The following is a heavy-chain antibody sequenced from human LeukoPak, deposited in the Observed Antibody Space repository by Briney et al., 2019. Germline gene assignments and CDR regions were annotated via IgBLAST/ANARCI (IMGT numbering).Heavy chain of an antibody. D-gene: IGHD3-3*01. Sequence: GSLRLSCAASGFTFSSYAMHWVRQAPCKGLEWVAVISYDASNKYYADSVKGRFTISRDNSKNTLYLQMNSLRAEDTAVYYCARDSIFGVVIPHPDYYYGMDVWGQGTTVTVSS. J-gene: IGHJ6*02. CDR2: ISYDASNK. V-gene: IGHV3-30-3*01. CDR1: GFTFSSYA. CDR3: ARDSIFGVVIPHPDYYYGMDV.